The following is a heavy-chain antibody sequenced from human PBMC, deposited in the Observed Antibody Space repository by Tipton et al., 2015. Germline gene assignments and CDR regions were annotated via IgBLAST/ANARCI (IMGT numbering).Heavy chain of an antibody. CDR1: GDSINSYY. CDR3: ARDFTPYQYYAMDV. J-gene: IGHJ6*02. V-gene: IGHV4-59*12. Sequence: LRLSCTVSGDSINSYYWSWIRQPPGKGLEWIGYISYSGSTHYNPSFKSRVTISVDTSKNQFSLKLTSVTAADTAVYYCARDFTPYQYYAMDVWGQGTTVTVSS. CDR2: ISYSGST.